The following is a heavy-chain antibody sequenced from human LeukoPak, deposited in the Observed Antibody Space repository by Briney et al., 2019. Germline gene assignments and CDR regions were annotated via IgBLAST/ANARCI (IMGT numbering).Heavy chain of an antibody. CDR1: GFTFSSYA. CDR3: AKDSSSYDWAYMDV. D-gene: IGHD3-9*01. J-gene: IGHJ6*03. V-gene: IGHV3-23*01. CDR2: ISGSGVRT. Sequence: PGGSLRLSCAASGFTFSSYAMSWVRQAPGKGLEWVSVISGSGVRTYYADSVKGRFTISRDNSKNTLYLQMNSLRAEDTAVYYCAKDSSSYDWAYMDVWGKGTTVTVYS.